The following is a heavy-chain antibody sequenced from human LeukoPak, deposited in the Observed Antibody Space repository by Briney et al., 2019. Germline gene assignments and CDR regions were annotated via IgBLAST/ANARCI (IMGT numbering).Heavy chain of an antibody. CDR1: GGSISNYY. V-gene: IGHV4-59*01. D-gene: IGHD5-24*01. CDR2: IYYSGST. CDR3: ARDRRDGYNYEGFDI. Sequence: SETLSLTCTVSGGSISNYYWSWIRQPPGKGLEWIGYIYYSGSTNYNPSLKSRVTISVDTSKNQFSLKLSSVTAADTAVYYCARDRRDGYNYEGFDIWGQGTMVTVSS. J-gene: IGHJ3*02.